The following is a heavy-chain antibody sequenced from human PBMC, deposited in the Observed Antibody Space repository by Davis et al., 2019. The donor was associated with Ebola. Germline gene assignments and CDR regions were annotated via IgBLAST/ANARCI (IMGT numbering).Heavy chain of an antibody. Sequence: SVKVYCKPSGFTFTRSAVQWVRQARGQLLESIGWIVVGNGNTNYAQKFRERVTITRDMSTSTDYMELSSLTSEDTAVYYCVAGGTGGADNWFDPWGQGTLVTVSS. CDR1: GFTFTRSA. CDR2: IVVGNGNT. CDR3: VAGGTGGADNWFDP. J-gene: IGHJ5*02. D-gene: IGHD7-27*01. V-gene: IGHV1-58*01.